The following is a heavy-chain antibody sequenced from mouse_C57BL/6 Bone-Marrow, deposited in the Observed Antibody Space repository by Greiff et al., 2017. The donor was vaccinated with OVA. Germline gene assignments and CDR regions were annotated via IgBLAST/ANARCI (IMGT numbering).Heavy chain of an antibody. V-gene: IGHV1-72*01. CDR3: ARFGITTVVATPAWFAY. Sequence: QQSCKASGYTFTSYWMHWVKQRPGRGLEWIGRIDPNSGGTKYNEKFKSKATLTVDKPSSTAYMQLSSLTSEDSAVYYCARFGITTVVATPAWFAYWGQGTLVTVSA. D-gene: IGHD1-1*01. CDR2: IDPNSGGT. CDR1: GYTFTSYW. J-gene: IGHJ3*01.